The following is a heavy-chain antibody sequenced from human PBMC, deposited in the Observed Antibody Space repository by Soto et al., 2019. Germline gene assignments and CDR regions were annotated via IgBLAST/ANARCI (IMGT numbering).Heavy chain of an antibody. CDR3: NRGSKYHFWSGNL. CDR1: GGTSTRYA. V-gene: IGHV1-69*06. CDR2: IVPMFGTS. J-gene: IGHJ4*02. Sequence: QERLVQTGAEVRKPGSSVKVSCKVTGGTSTRYAINWVRQAPGQGLEWMGGIVPMFGTSKYAQKFQGRITITADTSTNIAYMEFRSLRPEDTSAYYCNRGSKYHFWSGNLWGQGTLVSFAS. D-gene: IGHD3-3*01.